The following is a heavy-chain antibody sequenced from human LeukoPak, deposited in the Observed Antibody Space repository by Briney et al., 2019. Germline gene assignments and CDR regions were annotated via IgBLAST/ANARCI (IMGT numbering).Heavy chain of an antibody. CDR2: IYYSGST. D-gene: IGHD6-13*01. V-gene: IGHV4-39*01. CDR1: GGSISSSTYY. J-gene: IGHJ3*02. Sequence: SETLTLTCTVSGGSISSSTYYWGWIRQPPGKGLEWIGSIYYSGSTFYNPSLKSRVTISVDTSKDQFSLKLSSVTAADTAVYYCARLRNQHWYADAFDIWGQGTMVTVSS. CDR3: ARLRNQHWYADAFDI.